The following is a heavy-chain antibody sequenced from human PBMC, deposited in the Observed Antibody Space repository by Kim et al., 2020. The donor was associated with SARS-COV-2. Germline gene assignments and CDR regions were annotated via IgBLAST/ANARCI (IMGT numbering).Heavy chain of an antibody. CDR3: ARGHYDFWSGYIRSFAY. V-gene: IGHV4-34*01. CDR1: GGSFSGYY. CDR2: INHSGST. Sequence: SETLSLTCAVYGGSFSGYYWSWIRQPPGKGLEWIGEINHSGSTNYNPSLKSRVTISVDTSKHQFSLKLSSVTAAATAVYYCARGHYDFWSGYIRSFAYWG. D-gene: IGHD3-3*01. J-gene: IGHJ4*01.